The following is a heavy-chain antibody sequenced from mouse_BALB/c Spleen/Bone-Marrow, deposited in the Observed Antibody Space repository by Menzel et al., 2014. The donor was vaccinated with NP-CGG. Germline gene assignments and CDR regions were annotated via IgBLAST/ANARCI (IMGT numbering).Heavy chain of an antibody. CDR3: ARVRLLRMRGLDY. V-gene: IGHV14-3*02. CDR1: GFNIKDTY. J-gene: IGHJ2*01. Sequence: VQLQQSGAELVKPGASVKLSCTASGFNIKDTYMHWVKQRPEQGLEWIGRIDPANGNTKYDPRFQGKATITADTSSNTAYLQLSSLTCEDTAVYYCARVRLLRMRGLDYWGQGTTLTVSS. D-gene: IGHD1-1*01. CDR2: IDPANGNT.